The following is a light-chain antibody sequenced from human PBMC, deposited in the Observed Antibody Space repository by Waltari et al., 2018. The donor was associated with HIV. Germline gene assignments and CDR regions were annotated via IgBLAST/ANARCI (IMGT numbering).Light chain of an antibody. CDR3: AAWDDSLNGVV. Sequence: QSVLTQPPSASGTPGQRVPISCSGSSSNIGRNPVNWYQQLPGTAPKLLIYSNNQRPSGVPDRFSGSKSGTSASLAISGLQSEDEADYYCAAWDDSLNGVVFGGGTKLTVL. CDR1: SSNIGRNP. J-gene: IGLJ2*01. CDR2: SNN. V-gene: IGLV1-44*01.